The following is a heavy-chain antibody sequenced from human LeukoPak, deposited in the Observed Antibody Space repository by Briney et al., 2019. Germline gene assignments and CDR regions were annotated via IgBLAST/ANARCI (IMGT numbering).Heavy chain of an antibody. D-gene: IGHD3-22*01. CDR1: GFTFGGYL. V-gene: IGHV3-23*01. Sequence: PGRSLRLSCTGSGFTFGGYLMSWVRQAPGKGLEWVSAISGSGGSTYYADSVKGRFTISRDNSKNTLYLQMNSLRAEDTAVYYCAKVSGRVYDSSGYYYVDAFDIWGQGTMVTVSS. CDR2: ISGSGGST. J-gene: IGHJ3*02. CDR3: AKVSGRVYDSSGYYYVDAFDI.